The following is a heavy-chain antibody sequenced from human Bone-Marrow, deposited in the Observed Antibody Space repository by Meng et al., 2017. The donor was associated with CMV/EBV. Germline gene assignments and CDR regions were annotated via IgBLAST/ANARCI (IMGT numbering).Heavy chain of an antibody. CDR3: ARDSKNRVFLGAPGQGPRFYYGMDV. CDR2: INPSGGST. CDR1: GYTFTSYY. Sequence: ASAKVSCKASGYTFTSYYMHWVRQAPGQGLEWMGIINPSGGSTSYAQKFQGRVTMTRDTSTSTVYMELSSLRSEDTAVYYCARDSKNRVFLGAPGQGPRFYYGMDVWGQGTTVTVSS. D-gene: IGHD1-26*01. V-gene: IGHV1-46*01. J-gene: IGHJ6*02.